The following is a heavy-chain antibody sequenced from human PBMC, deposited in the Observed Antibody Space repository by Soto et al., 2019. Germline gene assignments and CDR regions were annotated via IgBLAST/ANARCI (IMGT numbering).Heavy chain of an antibody. V-gene: IGHV1-69*13. CDR3: ASRGVYCSSTSCYGSVYYYYYGMDV. D-gene: IGHD2-2*01. CDR1: GGTFSSYA. J-gene: IGHJ6*02. Sequence: GASVKVSCKASGGTFSSYAISWVRQAPGQGLEWMGGIIPIFGTANYAQKFQGRVTITADESTGTAYMELSSLRSEDTAVYYCASRGVYCSSTSCYGSVYYYYYGMDVWGQGTTVTVSS. CDR2: IIPIFGTA.